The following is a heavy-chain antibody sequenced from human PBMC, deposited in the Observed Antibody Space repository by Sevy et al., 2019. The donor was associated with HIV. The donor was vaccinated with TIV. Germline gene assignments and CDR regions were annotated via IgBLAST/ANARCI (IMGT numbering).Heavy chain of an antibody. CDR3: TRGYYYDSSGYSDY. Sequence: GAPRPPWSGSGFTFGDYAMSWFRQAPGVGLGGGGFIRSKEYGGATEYAASVKGRFTISRDDSKSIADLQMNSLKTEDTAVYYCTRGYYYDSSGYSDYWGQGTLVTVSS. J-gene: IGHJ4*02. D-gene: IGHD3-22*01. CDR2: IRSKEYGGAT. V-gene: IGHV3-49*03. CDR1: GFTFGDYA.